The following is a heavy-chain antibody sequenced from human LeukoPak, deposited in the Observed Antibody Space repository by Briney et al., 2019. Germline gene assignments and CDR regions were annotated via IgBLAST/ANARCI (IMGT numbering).Heavy chain of an antibody. D-gene: IGHD3-10*01. CDR1: GFIFSTYR. CDR2: IDPSSSTI. J-gene: IGHJ4*02. CDR3: ARDGRVGEFLSSPGY. Sequence: GGSLRLSCATSGFIFSTYRMNWVRQAPGKGLEWISFIDPSSSTIYYADSVKGRFTISRDNAKNSLYLHMNSLRAEDTAIYYCARDGRVGEFLSSPGYRGQGTRVTVSS. V-gene: IGHV3-48*01.